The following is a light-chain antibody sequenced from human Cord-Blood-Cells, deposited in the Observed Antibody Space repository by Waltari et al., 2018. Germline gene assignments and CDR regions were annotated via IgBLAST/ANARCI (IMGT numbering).Light chain of an antibody. V-gene: IGKV3-15*01. CDR2: GAS. CDR1: QSVSSN. Sequence: EIVMTQSPATLSVXPXXXXXLSCRASQSVSSNLAWYQQKPGQAPRLLIYGASTRATGIPARFIGSGSGTEFTLTISSLQSEDFAVYYCQQYNNWPRTFGQGTKVEIK. CDR3: QQYNNWPRT. J-gene: IGKJ1*01.